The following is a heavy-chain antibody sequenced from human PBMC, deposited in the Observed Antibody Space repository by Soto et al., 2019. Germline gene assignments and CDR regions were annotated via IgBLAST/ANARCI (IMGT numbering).Heavy chain of an antibody. J-gene: IGHJ6*02. V-gene: IGHV1-69*12. CDR1: GGTFSSYA. D-gene: IGHD3-10*01. CDR3: ALHYGSGSNYYYYGMDV. Sequence: QVQLVQSGAEVKKPGSSVKVSCKASGGTFSSYAISWVRQAPGQGLEWMGGIIPIFGTANYAQKFQGRVTITADESTSTAYMTLSSLRSEETAVYYCALHYGSGSNYYYYGMDVWGQGTTVTVSS. CDR2: IIPIFGTA.